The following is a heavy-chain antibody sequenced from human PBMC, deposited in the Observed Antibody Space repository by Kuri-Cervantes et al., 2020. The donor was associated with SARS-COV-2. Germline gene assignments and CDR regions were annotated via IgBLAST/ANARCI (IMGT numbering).Heavy chain of an antibody. Sequence: GESLKISCAACGFTFSSYDMHWVRQATGKGLEWVSAIGTAGDTYYPGSVKGQFTISRESAKNSLYLQMNSLRAGDTAVYYCAKVYGDIVVVPAAKYFQHWGQGTLVTVSS. J-gene: IGHJ1*01. CDR1: GFTFSSYD. CDR3: AKVYGDIVVVPAAKYFQH. D-gene: IGHD2-2*01. CDR2: IGTAGDT. V-gene: IGHV3-13*03.